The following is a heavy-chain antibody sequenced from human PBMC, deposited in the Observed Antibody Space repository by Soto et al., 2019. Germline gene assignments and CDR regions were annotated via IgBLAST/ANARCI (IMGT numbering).Heavy chain of an antibody. Sequence: SETLSLTCIVSGESISSSSYYWGWIRQPPGKGLEWIGSIYYSGRTYYNPSFKSRVTISIDTSKNQFSLKLSSVTATDTAVYYCARQRTTVVTQAYFDHWGQGTLVTVSS. J-gene: IGHJ4*02. D-gene: IGHD2-21*02. V-gene: IGHV4-39*01. CDR2: IYYSGRT. CDR1: GESISSSSYY. CDR3: ARQRTTVVTQAYFDH.